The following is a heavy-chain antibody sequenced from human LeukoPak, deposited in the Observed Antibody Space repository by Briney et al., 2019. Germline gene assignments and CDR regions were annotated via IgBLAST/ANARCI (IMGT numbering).Heavy chain of an antibody. CDR1: GGSISGYY. V-gene: IGHV4-59*01. D-gene: IGHD3-10*01. CDR2: IYYSGST. Sequence: PSETLSLTCTVSGGSISGYYWSWIRQPPGKGLEWIGYIYYSGSTNYNPSLKSRVTISVDTSKNQFSLKLSSVTAADTAVCYCATDGSGSYYPFDYWGQGTLVTVSS. CDR3: ATDGSGSYYPFDY. J-gene: IGHJ4*02.